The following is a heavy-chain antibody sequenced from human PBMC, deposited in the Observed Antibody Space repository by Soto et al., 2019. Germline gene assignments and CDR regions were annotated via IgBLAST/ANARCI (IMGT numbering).Heavy chain of an antibody. D-gene: IGHD3-10*01. CDR2: IYPGDSDT. V-gene: IGHV5-51*03. J-gene: IGHJ4*02. CDR1: GYIFTSYW. Sequence: PGESLKISCKGSGYIFTSYWIGWVRQMPGKGLEWMGIIYPGDSDTRYSPSFQGQVTISADKSISTAYLQWSSLKASDTAMYYCARLQGGVLLWFGELIGERAFDYWGQGTLVTVSS. CDR3: ARLQGGVLLWFGELIGERAFDY.